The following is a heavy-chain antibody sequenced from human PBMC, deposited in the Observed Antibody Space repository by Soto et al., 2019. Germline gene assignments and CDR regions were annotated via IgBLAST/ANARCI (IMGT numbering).Heavy chain of an antibody. CDR1: GFTFSSYA. Sequence: GGSLRLSCAASGFTFSSYAMSWVRQAPGKGLEVVSAISGSGGSTYYADSVKGRFTISRDNSKNTLYLQMNSLRAEDTAVYYCAKYLTLYDRGVSRLCGQGTMVTVSS. D-gene: IGHD3-22*01. V-gene: IGHV3-23*01. CDR2: ISGSGGST. CDR3: AKYLTLYDRGVSRL. J-gene: IGHJ3*01.